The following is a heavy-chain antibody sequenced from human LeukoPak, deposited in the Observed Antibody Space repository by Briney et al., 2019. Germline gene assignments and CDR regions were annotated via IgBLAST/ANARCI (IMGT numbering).Heavy chain of an antibody. D-gene: IGHD3-22*01. CDR2: IYKSGST. Sequence: PSETLSLTCTVSGGSIGWDYWSWIRQSAGKGLEWIGRIYKSGSTNYNPSFRSRVTMSVDTSKNRFSLSVTSVTAADTAVYYCAREEYFQDSNGYSYYFHSWGQGSLVTVSS. CDR3: AREEYFQDSNGYSYYFHS. V-gene: IGHV4-4*07. CDR1: GGSIGWDY. J-gene: IGHJ4*02.